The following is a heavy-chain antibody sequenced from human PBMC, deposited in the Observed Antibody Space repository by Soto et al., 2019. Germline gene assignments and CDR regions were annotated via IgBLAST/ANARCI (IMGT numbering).Heavy chain of an antibody. V-gene: IGHV1-2*02. D-gene: IGHD2-8*01. CDR1: GYTFTGYY. CDR3: ASEIGYCTNGVCLIDY. Sequence: ASVKVSCKASGYTFTGYYMHWVRQAPGQGLEWMGWINPNSGGTNYAQKFQGRVTMTRDTSISTAYMELSRLRSDDTAVYYCASEIGYCTNGVCLIDYWGQGILVTVSS. CDR2: INPNSGGT. J-gene: IGHJ4*02.